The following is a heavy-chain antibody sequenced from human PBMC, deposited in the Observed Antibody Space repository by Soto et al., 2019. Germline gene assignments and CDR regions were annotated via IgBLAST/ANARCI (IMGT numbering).Heavy chain of an antibody. J-gene: IGHJ4*02. CDR3: ARHTPAISISDH. V-gene: IGHV4-39*01. Sequence: PSETLSLTCTVSGVSISSYYWGWIRQPPGKGLEWIGSIYYSGSTYYNPSLKSRVTISVDTSKNQFSLKLSSVTAADAAVYYCARHTPAISISDHWGQGTLVTVSS. CDR1: GVSISSYY. D-gene: IGHD2-15*01. CDR2: IYYSGST.